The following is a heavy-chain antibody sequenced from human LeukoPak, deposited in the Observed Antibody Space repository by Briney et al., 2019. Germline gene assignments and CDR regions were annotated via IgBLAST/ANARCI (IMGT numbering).Heavy chain of an antibody. J-gene: IGHJ4*02. V-gene: IGHV4-34*01. Sequence: PSETLSLTCAVYGGFFSGYYWSWIRQPPGKGLEWIGEINHSGSTNYNPSLKSRVTISVDTSKNQFSLKLSSVTAADTAVYYCARGRRYYYDSSGYYYDYWGQGTLVTVSS. D-gene: IGHD3-22*01. CDR2: INHSGST. CDR3: ARGRRYYYDSSGYYYDY. CDR1: GGFFSGYY.